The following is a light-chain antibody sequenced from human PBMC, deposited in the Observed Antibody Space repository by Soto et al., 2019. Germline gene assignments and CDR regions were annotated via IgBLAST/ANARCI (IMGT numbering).Light chain of an antibody. CDR1: QSVDTL. Sequence: DVQMTQFPYTLSASVGGRVTITCRASQSVDTLLAWYQHKPGKAPKLLISAASNLDSGIPSSFSGSGSGTQFTLTIRSLQPEDSAVDYCQQCSHYTSFGQGTKLEL. CDR2: AAS. CDR3: QQCSHYTS. J-gene: IGKJ2*01. V-gene: IGKV1-5*03.